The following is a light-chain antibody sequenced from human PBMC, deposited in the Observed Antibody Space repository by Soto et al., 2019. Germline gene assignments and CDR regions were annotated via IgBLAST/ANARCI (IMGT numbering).Light chain of an antibody. V-gene: IGLV3-21*02. CDR2: EDS. Sequence: SYELTQPPSVSVAPGQTARITCGGNNIGSKSVHWYQQRPGQAPVLVVYEDSDRPSEIPDRFSGSNSGNTATLTISRVEAGDEADFYCQVWDGSSDLVVFGGGTQLTVL. CDR1: NIGSKS. CDR3: QVWDGSSDLVV. J-gene: IGLJ2*01.